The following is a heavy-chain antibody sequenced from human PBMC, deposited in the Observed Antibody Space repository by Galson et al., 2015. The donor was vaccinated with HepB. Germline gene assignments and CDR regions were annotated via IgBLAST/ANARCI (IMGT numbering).Heavy chain of an antibody. Sequence: SLRLSCAASGFTFSSYSMNWVRQAPGKGLEWVSSISSSSSYIYYADSVKGRFTISRDSAKNSLYLQMNSLRAEDTAVYYCARDSPPSPEMATISGWFDPWGQGTLVTVSS. CDR3: ARDSPPSPEMATISGWFDP. V-gene: IGHV3-21*01. D-gene: IGHD5-24*01. CDR1: GFTFSSYS. CDR2: ISSSSSYI. J-gene: IGHJ5*02.